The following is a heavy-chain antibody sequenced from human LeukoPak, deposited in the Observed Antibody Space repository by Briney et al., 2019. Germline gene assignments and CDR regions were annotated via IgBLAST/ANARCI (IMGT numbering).Heavy chain of an antibody. D-gene: IGHD4-23*01. CDR3: AKIFGYGDKHYFDY. Sequence: PSETLSLTCTVSGGSISSYYWSWIRQPPGKGLEWIGYIYYSGSTNYNPSLKSRVTISVDTSKNQFSLKLSSVTAADTAVYYCAKIFGYGDKHYFDYWGQGTLVTVSS. CDR1: GGSISSYY. V-gene: IGHV4-59*01. CDR2: IYYSGST. J-gene: IGHJ4*02.